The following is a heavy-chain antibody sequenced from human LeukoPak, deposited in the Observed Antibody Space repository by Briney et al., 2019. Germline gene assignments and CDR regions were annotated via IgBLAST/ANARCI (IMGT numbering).Heavy chain of an antibody. V-gene: IGHV3-30*14. CDR3: ARVRNGDEGSYCFDY. J-gene: IGHJ4*02. Sequence: PGRSLRLSCAASGFTFSSYAMHWVRQAPGKGLEWVAVISYDGSNKYYADSVKGRFTISRGNSKNTLYLQMNSLRAEDTAVYYCARVRNGDEGSYCFDYWGQGTLVTVSS. D-gene: IGHD1-26*01. CDR2: ISYDGSNK. CDR1: GFTFSSYA.